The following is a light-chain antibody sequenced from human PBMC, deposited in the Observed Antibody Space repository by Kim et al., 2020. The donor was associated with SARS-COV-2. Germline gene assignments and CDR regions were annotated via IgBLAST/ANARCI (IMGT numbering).Light chain of an antibody. CDR2: DAP. V-gene: IGKV1-5*01. J-gene: IGKJ2*01. CDR3: QQYNVY. CDR1: KSTTTW. Sequence: SAACASIGARVTIACQASKSTTTWLQKYQQKPGKAPNHLIYDAPTLHSAVPSRCGGSGYGTEFTLTIRSLQPDDYATYYCQQYNVYFGQGTKLEI.